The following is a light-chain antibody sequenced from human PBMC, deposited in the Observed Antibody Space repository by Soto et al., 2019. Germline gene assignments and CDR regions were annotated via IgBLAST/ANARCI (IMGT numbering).Light chain of an antibody. CDR2: GVS. Sequence: QSVLTQPASVSGSPGQSITISCSGTRSDIGSYNYVAWYQQFPGKTPKILIYGVSNRPSGVSSRFSGSKSGNTAPLTISGLQAEDEADYYCSSYTSSGTYVFGTGTKVTVL. CDR3: SSYTSSGTYV. V-gene: IGLV2-14*01. CDR1: RSDIGSYNY. J-gene: IGLJ1*01.